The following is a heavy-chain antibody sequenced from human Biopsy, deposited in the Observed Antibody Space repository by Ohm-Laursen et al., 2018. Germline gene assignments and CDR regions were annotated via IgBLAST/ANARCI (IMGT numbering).Heavy chain of an antibody. Sequence: SVTLSLTRNVSGGDINNYYWSWIRQPAGKGLEWIGRIYPGGSTKYNPSLKSRVTMSVDTSKKQLSLRLRPVTAADTAMYYCASVVLGPTNDAFDLWGQGTMVVVSS. CDR3: ASVVLGPTNDAFDL. CDR1: GGDINNYY. CDR2: IYPGGST. J-gene: IGHJ3*01. D-gene: IGHD3-22*01. V-gene: IGHV4-4*07.